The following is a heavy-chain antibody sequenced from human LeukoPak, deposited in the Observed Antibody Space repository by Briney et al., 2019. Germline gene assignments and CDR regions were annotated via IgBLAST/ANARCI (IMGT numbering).Heavy chain of an antibody. V-gene: IGHV1-18*01. D-gene: IGHD4-17*01. CDR3: ARWYYGDSVRWFDP. CDR1: GYTFSSYG. CDR2: ISGNDGNT. Sequence: ASVKVSCKASGYTFSSYGITWVRQAPGQGLEWMGWISGNDGNTSYAQSFRGRVTMTTDTSTSTAYMELRSLRSDDTAVYYCARWYYGDSVRWFDPWGQGTLVTVSS. J-gene: IGHJ5*02.